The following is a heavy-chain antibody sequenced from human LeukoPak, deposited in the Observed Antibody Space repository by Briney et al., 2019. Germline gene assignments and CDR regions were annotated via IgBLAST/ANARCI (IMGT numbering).Heavy chain of an antibody. Sequence: ASVKVSCKASGGTFSSYAISWVRQAPGQGFEWMGGIIPIFGTANYAQKFQGRVTITADESTSTAYMELNSLRPEDTAVYYCARDPNRFQYYYDTSAYYFDSWGQGTLVTVSS. V-gene: IGHV1-69*13. J-gene: IGHJ4*02. CDR2: IIPIFGTA. CDR3: ARDPNRFQYYYDTSAYYFDS. CDR1: GGTFSSYA. D-gene: IGHD3-22*01.